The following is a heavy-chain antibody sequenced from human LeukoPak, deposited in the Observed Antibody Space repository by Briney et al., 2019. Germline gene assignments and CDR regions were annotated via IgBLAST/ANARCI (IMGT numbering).Heavy chain of an antibody. V-gene: IGHV3-23*01. D-gene: IGHD6-13*01. CDR1: GFTFSSYS. CDR2: ISGSGGST. Sequence: PGGSLRLSRAASGFTFSSYSMSWVRQAPGKGLEWVSAISGSGGSTYYADSVKGRFTISRDNSKNTLYLQMNSLRAEDTAVYYCAKSLALQLVRFSDYWGQGTLVTVSS. CDR3: AKSLALQLVRFSDY. J-gene: IGHJ4*02.